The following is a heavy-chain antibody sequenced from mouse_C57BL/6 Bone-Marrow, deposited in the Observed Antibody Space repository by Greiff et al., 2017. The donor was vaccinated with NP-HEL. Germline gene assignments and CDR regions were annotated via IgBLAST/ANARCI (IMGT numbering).Heavy chain of an antibody. D-gene: IGHD1-1*01. Sequence: EVQLQQSGPVLVKPGPSVKISCKASGFTFTDYYMHWVKQSHGKSLEWIGLVYPYNGGTSYNQKFKGKATLTVDNSSSTAYMELNSLTSEDSAVYYGARSGYYGSIHWYFDVWGTGTTVTVSS. CDR1: GFTFTDYY. J-gene: IGHJ1*03. V-gene: IGHV1-36*01. CDR2: VYPYNGGT. CDR3: ARSGYYGSIHWYFDV.